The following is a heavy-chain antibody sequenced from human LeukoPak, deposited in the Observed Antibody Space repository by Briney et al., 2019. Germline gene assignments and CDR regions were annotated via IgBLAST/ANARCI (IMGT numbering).Heavy chain of an antibody. D-gene: IGHD3-9*01. Sequence: ASVKVSCKASGYTFTSYGISWVRQAPGQGREWMGWISAYNGNTNYAQKLQGRVTMTTDTSTSTAYMELRSLRSDDTAVYYCARDTETILDFDYWGQGTLVTVSS. CDR2: ISAYNGNT. V-gene: IGHV1-18*01. J-gene: IGHJ4*02. CDR3: ARDTETILDFDY. CDR1: GYTFTSYG.